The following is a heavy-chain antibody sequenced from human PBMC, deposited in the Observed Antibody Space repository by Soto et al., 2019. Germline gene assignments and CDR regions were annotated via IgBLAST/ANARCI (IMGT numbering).Heavy chain of an antibody. CDR1: GYTFTGYY. CDR3: ARDLLGYCSGGSCYSSLGGAFDI. D-gene: IGHD2-15*01. J-gene: IGHJ3*02. CDR2: INPNSGGT. V-gene: IGHV1-2*04. Sequence: ASVKVSCKASGYTFTGYYMHWVRQAPGQGLEWMGWINPNSGGTNYAQKFQGWVTMTRDTSISTAYMELSRLRSDDTAVYYCARDLLGYCSGGSCYSSLGGAFDIWGQGTMVTDSS.